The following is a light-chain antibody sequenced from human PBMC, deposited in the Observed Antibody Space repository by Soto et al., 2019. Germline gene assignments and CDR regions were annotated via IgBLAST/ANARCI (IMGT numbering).Light chain of an antibody. V-gene: IGLV2-8*01. CDR2: EVN. CDR1: SSDIGKYVY. Sequence: QSALTQPPSASGSPGQSVTISCSGSSSDIGKYVYVSWYQQYPGKAPRLMIYEVNKRPSGIPDRFSGSKSGNTASLTVSGLQAEDEADYYCTSYVGNNNVVFGGGTKLTVL. J-gene: IGLJ3*02. CDR3: TSYVGNNNVV.